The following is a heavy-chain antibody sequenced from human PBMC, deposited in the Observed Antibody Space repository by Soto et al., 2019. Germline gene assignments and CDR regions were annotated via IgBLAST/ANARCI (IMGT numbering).Heavy chain of an antibody. CDR1: GGTFSRHA. V-gene: IGHV1-69*01. J-gene: IGHJ4*02. D-gene: IGHD3-22*01. CDR2: IIPIFGKA. CDR3: ARGWVYDSNDYYYAY. Sequence: QVQLVQSGAEVMKPGSSVKVSCKASGGTFSRHAISWVRQAPGQGLEWMGGIIPIFGKANHAQTVQGRFTIIADESTSTVYMELSSLRSEDTAMYYCARGWVYDSNDYYYAYWGQGTLVIVSS.